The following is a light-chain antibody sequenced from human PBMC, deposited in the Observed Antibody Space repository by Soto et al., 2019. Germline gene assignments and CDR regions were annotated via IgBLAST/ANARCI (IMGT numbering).Light chain of an antibody. CDR3: QQYETFSGT. CDR1: QSVSGW. Sequence: DIQMTQSPSTLSASVGDTVTVTCRASQSVSGWLAWYQQKPGEAPKLLIYDASALPRGVPSRFSGRVSWTKFTLTIASLQPDDLATYYCQQYETFSGTFGQGTKVDIK. CDR2: DAS. J-gene: IGKJ1*01. V-gene: IGKV1-5*01.